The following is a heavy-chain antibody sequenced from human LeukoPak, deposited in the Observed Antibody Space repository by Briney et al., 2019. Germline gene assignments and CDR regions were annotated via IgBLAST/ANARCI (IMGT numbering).Heavy chain of an antibody. Sequence: GGSLRLSCAASGFTFSSYAMSWVRQAPGKGLEWVSAISGSGGSTYYADSVKGRFTISRDNAKNSLYLQMNSLRAEDTAVYYCARDDNGIFDYWGQGTLVTVSS. CDR3: ARDDNGIFDY. V-gene: IGHV3-23*01. D-gene: IGHD1-1*01. CDR2: ISGSGGST. J-gene: IGHJ4*02. CDR1: GFTFSSYA.